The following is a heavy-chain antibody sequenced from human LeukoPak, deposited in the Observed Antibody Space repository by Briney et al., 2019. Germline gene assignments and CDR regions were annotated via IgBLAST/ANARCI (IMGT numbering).Heavy chain of an antibody. CDR1: GFTFSSYE. Sequence: GGSLRLSCAASGFTFSSYEMNWVRQAPGKGLEWVSYISSSGSTIYYADSVKGRFTISRDNAKNSLYLQMNSLRVEDTAVYFCTTWVGAHFDFWGQGTLVTVSS. CDR2: ISSSGSTI. V-gene: IGHV3-48*03. D-gene: IGHD1-26*01. J-gene: IGHJ4*02. CDR3: TTWVGAHFDF.